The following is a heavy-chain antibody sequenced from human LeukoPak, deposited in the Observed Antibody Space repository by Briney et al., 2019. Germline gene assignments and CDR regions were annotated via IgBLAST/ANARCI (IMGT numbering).Heavy chain of an antibody. D-gene: IGHD2-2*01. CDR3: ARGQRSCNSASCHLWYFDL. J-gene: IGHJ2*01. V-gene: IGHV3-23*01. CDR2: ISASSNYR. Sequence: GGSLRLSCATSAFTFSSYALSWVRQAPGKGLEWVSQISASSNYRYYADSVKDRFTISRDNSKSTLFLQMNSPRAEDTAVYYCARGQRSCNSASCHLWYFDLWGRGTLVSVSS. CDR1: AFTFSSYA.